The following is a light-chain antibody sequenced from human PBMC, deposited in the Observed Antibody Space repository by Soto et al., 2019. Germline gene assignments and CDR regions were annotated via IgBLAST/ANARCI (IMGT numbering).Light chain of an antibody. CDR1: HSRLQSNGKTY. Sequence: DVVMTHTPLSLSVTPGQPASISCECSHSRLQSNGKTYLYWSLXKPGQPPQVXIYEVSNRFSGVPDRFSGSGSGTDFTLKISRVEAEDGAVDYGMQRIQLPITFGQGTRLEIK. J-gene: IGKJ5*01. CDR2: EVS. CDR3: MQRIQLPIT. V-gene: IGKV2D-29*01.